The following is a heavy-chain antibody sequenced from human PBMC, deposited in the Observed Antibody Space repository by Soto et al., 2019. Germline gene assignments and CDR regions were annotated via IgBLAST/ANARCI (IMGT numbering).Heavy chain of an antibody. CDR1: GYTFTSNS. D-gene: IGHD1-26*01. J-gene: IGHJ4*02. V-gene: IGHV1-18*04. Sequence: GASVKVSCKASGYTFTSNSIGWVRQAPGQGLEWMGWINVYNGNTKYAQKLQGRVTMTTDTSTGTAFMELRSLRSDDTAVYYCARRGSYHFDYWGQGTLVTVSS. CDR2: INVYNGNT. CDR3: ARRGSYHFDY.